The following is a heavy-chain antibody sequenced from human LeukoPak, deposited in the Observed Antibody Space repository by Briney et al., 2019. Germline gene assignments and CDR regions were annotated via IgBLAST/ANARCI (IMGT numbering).Heavy chain of an antibody. Sequence: GGSLRLSCEASAFTFSNYWMNWVRQALGKGVEWVANINQDGSEKYYVDSVEGRFTISRDTAKNSLYLQMNSLRAEDTAVYYCARDSPDSSYDYWGQGILVTVSS. CDR1: AFTFSNYW. CDR3: ARDSPDSSYDY. J-gene: IGHJ4*02. D-gene: IGHD3-22*01. CDR2: INQDGSEK. V-gene: IGHV3-7*05.